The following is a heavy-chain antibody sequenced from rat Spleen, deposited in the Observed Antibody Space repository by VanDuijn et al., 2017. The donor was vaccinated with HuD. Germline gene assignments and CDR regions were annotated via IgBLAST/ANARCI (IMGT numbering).Heavy chain of an antibody. V-gene: IGHV5-25*01. CDR3: ARRHYGYTDYFDY. D-gene: IGHD1-9*01. CDR1: GFTFNSYD. CDR2: ISYGDSSGHSGT. J-gene: IGHJ2*01. Sequence: EVQLVESGGGLVQPGGSLKLSCAVSGFTFNSYDMAWVRQAPTKGLEWVASISYGDSSGHSGTYYRDSVKGRFTIARDNAKSTLSLQMDSLRSEDTATYYCARRHYGYTDYFDYWGQGVMVTVSS.